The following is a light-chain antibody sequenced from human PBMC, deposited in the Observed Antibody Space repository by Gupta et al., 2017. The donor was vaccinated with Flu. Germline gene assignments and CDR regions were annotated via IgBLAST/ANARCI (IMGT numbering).Light chain of an antibody. J-gene: IGLJ2*01. CDR2: QDS. Sequence: SYELTQPPSVSVSPGQTSSITCSGDKLGDKYACWYQQKPGQSPVLVIFQDSKRPSGIPDRCSAYYSATTATTHTIAIQAIDDADYYYPASDTRTYLVFGGGTKLTVL. V-gene: IGLV3-1*01. CDR3: PASDTRTYLV. CDR1: KLGDKY.